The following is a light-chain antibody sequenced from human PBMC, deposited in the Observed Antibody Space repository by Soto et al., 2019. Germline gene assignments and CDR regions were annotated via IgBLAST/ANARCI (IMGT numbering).Light chain of an antibody. J-gene: IGKJ2*01. V-gene: IGKV1-39*01. CDR1: QDINVY. CDR2: SAS. CDR3: QHGYVAPYN. Sequence: DIQMTQSPSSVSASVGDTVTITCRASQDINVYLNWYQQKPGEVPKLLIYSASSLHSGVPSRFTGSGSETDFTLTIRSLHPEDFATYYCQHGYVAPYNFGQGTKVDIK.